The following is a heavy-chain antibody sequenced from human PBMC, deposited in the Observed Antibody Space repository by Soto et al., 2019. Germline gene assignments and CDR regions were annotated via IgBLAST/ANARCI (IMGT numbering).Heavy chain of an antibody. D-gene: IGHD6-6*01. J-gene: IGHJ6*02. V-gene: IGHV3-30-3*01. CDR2: ISYDGNNK. CDR3: ARERIPALTYNYYYGLDV. CDR1: GFTFSSYA. Sequence: PGGSLRLSCAASGFTFSSYAMHWVRQAPGKGLEWVAVISYDGNNKYYADSVKGRCTVSRDNSKKTMYVQVNSLRAEDTAVYYCARERIPALTYNYYYGLDVWGQGTTVTVSS.